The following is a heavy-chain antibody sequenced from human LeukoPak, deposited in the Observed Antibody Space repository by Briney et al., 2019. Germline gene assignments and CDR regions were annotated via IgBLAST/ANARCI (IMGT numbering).Heavy chain of an antibody. CDR2: ISGSGYNT. V-gene: IGHV3-23*01. D-gene: IGHD3-10*01. CDR3: ASSVILWFGELDY. J-gene: IGHJ4*02. CDR1: GVTFNSHG. Sequence: GGSLRLSCAASGVTFNSHGVSWVRQSPGKGLEWVATISGSGYNTYYADSVKGRFTISRDNSKNTLYLQMNSLRAEDTAVYYCASSVILWFGELDYWGQGTLVTVSS.